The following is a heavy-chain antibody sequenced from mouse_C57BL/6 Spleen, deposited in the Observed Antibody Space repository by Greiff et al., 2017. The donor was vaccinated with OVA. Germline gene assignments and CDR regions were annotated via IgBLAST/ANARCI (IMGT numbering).Heavy chain of an antibody. CDR1: GYTFTSYW. J-gene: IGHJ1*03. V-gene: IGHV1-59*01. Sequence: VQLQQPGAELVRPGTSVKLSCKASGYTFTSYWMHWVKQRPGQGLEWIGVIDPSDSYTNYNQKFKGKATLTVDTSSSTAYMQLSSLTSEDSAVYYCARSDGYYRYFDVWGTGTTVTVSS. D-gene: IGHD2-3*01. CDR2: IDPSDSYT. CDR3: ARSDGYYRYFDV.